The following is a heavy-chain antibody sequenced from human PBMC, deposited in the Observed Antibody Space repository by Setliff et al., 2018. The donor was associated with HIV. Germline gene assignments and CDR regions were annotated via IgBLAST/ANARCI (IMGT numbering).Heavy chain of an antibody. CDR1: GFTFSRYG. CDR2: IPYDGSKK. CDR3: AKEISLRFLEWFPQPVNY. Sequence: PGGSLRLSCAASGFTFSRYGMHWVRQAPGKGLEWVAFIPYDGSKKYDADSVKGRFTISRDNSKNTLYLQMTSLRAEDTAVYYCAKEISLRFLEWFPQPVNYWGQGTLVTVSS. J-gene: IGHJ4*02. V-gene: IGHV3-30*02. D-gene: IGHD3-3*01.